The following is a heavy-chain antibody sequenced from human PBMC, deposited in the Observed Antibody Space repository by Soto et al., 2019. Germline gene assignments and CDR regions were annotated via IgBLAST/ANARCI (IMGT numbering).Heavy chain of an antibody. Sequence: QVQLVESGGGVVQPGRSLRLSCAASGFTFSSYGMHWVRQAPGKGLEWVAVIWYDGSNKYYADSVKGRFTISRDNSKNTLYLQMNSLRADDTAVYYCARDRIAVAGTVGVCYFDYWGQGTLVTVSS. V-gene: IGHV3-33*01. CDR3: ARDRIAVAGTVGVCYFDY. CDR2: IWYDGSNK. D-gene: IGHD6-19*01. CDR1: GFTFSSYG. J-gene: IGHJ4*02.